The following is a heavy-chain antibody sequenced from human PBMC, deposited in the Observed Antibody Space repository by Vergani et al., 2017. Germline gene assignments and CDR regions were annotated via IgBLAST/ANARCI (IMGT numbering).Heavy chain of an antibody. CDR1: GFTFSSYS. J-gene: IGHJ6*02. D-gene: IGHD6-19*01. Sequence: EVQLVESGGGLVKPGGSLRLSCAASGFTFSSYSMNWVRQAPGKGLEWVSSISSSSSYIYYADSVKGRFTISRDNSKNTLYLQMNSLRAEDTAVYYCARESIAVAGAYYYYYYGMDVWGQGTTVTVSS. CDR3: ARESIAVAGAYYYYYYGMDV. V-gene: IGHV3-21*01. CDR2: ISSSSSYI.